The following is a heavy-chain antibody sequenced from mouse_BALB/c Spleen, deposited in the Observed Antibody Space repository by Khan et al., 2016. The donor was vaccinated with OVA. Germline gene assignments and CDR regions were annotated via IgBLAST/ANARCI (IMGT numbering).Heavy chain of an antibody. CDR1: GYTFADSG. D-gene: IGHD2-4*01. V-gene: IGHV1S137*01. CDR3: TRDVIAEFAY. Sequence: QVQLKQSGPEPVRPGASVKISCKGSGYTFADSGMHWVRQSHAKSLEWIGVISTYYGNIKYNQKFEGRATLTVDNSSSQAYMELARLRCEDSAVYFCTRDVIAEFAYWGQGTLVTVSA. CDR2: ISTYYGNI. J-gene: IGHJ3*01.